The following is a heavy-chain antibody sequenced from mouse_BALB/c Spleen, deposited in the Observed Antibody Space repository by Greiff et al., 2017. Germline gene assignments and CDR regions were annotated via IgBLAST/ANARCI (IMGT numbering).Heavy chain of an antibody. V-gene: IGHV3-6*02. J-gene: IGHJ1*01. Sequence: EVKLVESGPGLVKPSQSLSLTCSVTGYSITSGYYWNWIRQFPGNKLEWMGYISYDGSNNYNPSLKNRISITRDTSKNQFFLKLNSVTTEDTATYYCAREGGIWFWYFDVWGAGTTVTVSS. CDR2: ISYDGSN. CDR1: GYSITSGYY. CDR3: AREGGIWFWYFDV. D-gene: IGHD2-2*01.